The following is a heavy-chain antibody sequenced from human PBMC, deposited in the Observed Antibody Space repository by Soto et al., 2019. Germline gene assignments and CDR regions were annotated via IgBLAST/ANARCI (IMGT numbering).Heavy chain of an antibody. D-gene: IGHD3-9*01. V-gene: IGHV3-66*01. CDR3: ASCGYDILTGYYDY. CDR2: IYSSGST. J-gene: IGHJ4*02. Sequence: GGSLRLSCAASGFTVSINYMNWVRQAPGKGLEWVSVIYSSGSTYYADSVKGRFTISRDNSKNTQYLQMNSLGAEDTAGYYCASCGYDILTGYYDYWGQGTLVTVSS. CDR1: GFTVSINY.